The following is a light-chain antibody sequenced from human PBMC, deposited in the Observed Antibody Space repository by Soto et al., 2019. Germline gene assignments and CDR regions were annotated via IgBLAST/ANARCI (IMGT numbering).Light chain of an antibody. CDR3: CSYAGSYTLV. CDR1: SSDVGGYNY. CDR2: DVT. J-gene: IGLJ2*01. Sequence: QSALTQPRSVSGSPGQSVTISCTGTSSDVGGYNYVSWYQQHPGKVPKLMIYDVTKRPSGVPDRFSGSKSGSTASLTISGLQAEDEADYYCCSYAGSYTLVFGGGTKLTVL. V-gene: IGLV2-11*01.